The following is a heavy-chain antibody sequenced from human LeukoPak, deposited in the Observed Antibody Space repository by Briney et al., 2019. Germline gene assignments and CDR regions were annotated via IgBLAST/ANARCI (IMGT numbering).Heavy chain of an antibody. CDR2: INPNSGDT. CDR3: ARDPKGYYDSSGYSPRYYSEY. V-gene: IGHV1-2*02. J-gene: IGHJ4*02. CDR1: GYTFTGHY. Sequence: ASVKVSCKASGYTFTGHYMHWVRQAPGQGLEWMGWINPNSGDTKYAQKFQGRVTMTRDTSISKAYMELSRLRSDDTAVYYCARDPKGYYDSSGYSPRYYSEYWGQGTLVTVSS. D-gene: IGHD3-22*01.